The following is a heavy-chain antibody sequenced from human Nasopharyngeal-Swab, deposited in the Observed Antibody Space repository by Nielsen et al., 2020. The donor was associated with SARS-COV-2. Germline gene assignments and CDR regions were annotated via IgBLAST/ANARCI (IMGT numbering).Heavy chain of an antibody. CDR1: VGSFSGYY. CDR2: INHSGRT. D-gene: IGHD4-23*01. V-gene: IGHV4-34*01. J-gene: IGHJ4*02. Sequence: SETLSLTFAAYVGSFSGYYWTWIRQPPGGGLEWIGEINHSGRTNYNPSLKSRVTISVDTSKNQFSLKLSSVTAADTAVYYCARLTNSAGDYWGQGTLVTVSS. CDR3: ARLTNSAGDY.